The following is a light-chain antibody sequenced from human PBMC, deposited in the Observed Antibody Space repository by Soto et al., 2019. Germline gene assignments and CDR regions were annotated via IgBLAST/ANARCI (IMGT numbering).Light chain of an antibody. CDR3: PQYAASPLT. CDR1: QSVGRNF. V-gene: IGKV3-20*01. Sequence: EIVLTQSPGTLSLSPGERATLSCRASQSVGRNFLAWFQQKPGQAPRLLIYDASSRATGIPDRLSGSGSGTDFTLTISRLEPEDFAVFYCPQYAASPLTFGGGTKVEIK. CDR2: DAS. J-gene: IGKJ4*01.